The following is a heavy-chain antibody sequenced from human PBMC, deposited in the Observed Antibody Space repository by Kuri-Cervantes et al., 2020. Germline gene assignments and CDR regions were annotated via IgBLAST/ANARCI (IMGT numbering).Heavy chain of an antibody. V-gene: IGHV3-20*04. CDR3: ARDRAPLVRSGDSYDY. J-gene: IGHJ4*02. D-gene: IGHD6-13*01. Sequence: GESLKISCVASGFIFADYGMSWVRQTPGKGLEWVSGINWNGGGTGYGDSVKGRFTISRDNAKNSLYLQMNSLRAEDTAVYYCARDRAPLVRSGDSYDYWGQGTLVTVSS. CDR1: GFIFADYG. CDR2: INWNGGGT.